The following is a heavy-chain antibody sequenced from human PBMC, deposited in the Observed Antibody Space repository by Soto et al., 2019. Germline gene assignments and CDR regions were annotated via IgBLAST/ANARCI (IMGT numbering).Heavy chain of an antibody. CDR1: GFTFSSYE. Sequence: WGSLRLSCAASGFTFSSYEMNWVRQAPGKGLEWVSYISSSGSTIYYADSVKGRFTISRDNAKNSLYLQMNSLRAEDTAVYYCARDGSSWYNAFYIWGQGTMVTVSS. V-gene: IGHV3-48*03. D-gene: IGHD6-13*01. J-gene: IGHJ3*02. CDR2: ISSSGSTI. CDR3: ARDGSSWYNAFYI.